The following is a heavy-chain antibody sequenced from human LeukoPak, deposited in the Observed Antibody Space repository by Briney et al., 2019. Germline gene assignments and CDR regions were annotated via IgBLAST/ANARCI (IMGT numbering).Heavy chain of an antibody. V-gene: IGHV3-30*02. CDR1: GLTFSSYG. CDR2: IRYDGSNK. D-gene: IGHD2-21*02. Sequence: GGSLRLSCAASGLTFSSYGMHWVRQAPGKGLEWVAFIRYDGSNKYYADSVKGRFTISRDNSKNTLYLQMNSLRAEDTAVYYCAKLGGDRDYFDYWGQGTLVTVSS. J-gene: IGHJ4*02. CDR3: AKLGGDRDYFDY.